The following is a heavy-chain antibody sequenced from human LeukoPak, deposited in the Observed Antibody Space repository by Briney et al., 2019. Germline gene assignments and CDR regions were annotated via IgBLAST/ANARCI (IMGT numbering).Heavy chain of an antibody. CDR2: IWYDGSKK. D-gene: IGHD5/OR15-5a*01. Sequence: GRSLRLSCAASGFTFSSYGMHWVRQAPGKGLEWVAVIWYDGSKKYYADSVKGRFTISRDNSKNTLYLQMNSLRAEDTAVYYCARGVIVSDNWFDPWGQGTLVTVSS. J-gene: IGHJ5*02. CDR3: ARGVIVSDNWFDP. V-gene: IGHV3-33*01. CDR1: GFTFSSYG.